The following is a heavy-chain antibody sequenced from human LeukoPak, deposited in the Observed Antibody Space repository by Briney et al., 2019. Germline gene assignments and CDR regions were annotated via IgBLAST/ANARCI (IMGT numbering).Heavy chain of an antibody. V-gene: IGHV1-69*04. J-gene: IGHJ1*01. CDR1: GGTFSSYA. D-gene: IGHD2/OR15-2a*01. CDR3: AREDRSTLGEYFQH. CDR2: IIPILGIA. Sequence: SVKVSCKASGGTFSSYAISWVRQAPGQGLEWMGRIIPILGIANYAQKFQGRVTITADKSTSTAYMELSSLRSEDTAVYYCAREDRSTLGEYFQHWDQGTLVTVSS.